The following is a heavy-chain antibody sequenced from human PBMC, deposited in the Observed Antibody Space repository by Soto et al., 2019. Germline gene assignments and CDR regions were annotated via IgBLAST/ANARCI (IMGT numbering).Heavy chain of an antibody. CDR2: INHSGST. V-gene: IGHV4-34*01. Sequence: SETLSLTCAVYGGSFSGYYWSWIRQPPGKGLEWIGEINHSGSTNYNPSLKSRVTISVDTSKNQFSLKLRSVTAADTAVYYCVRGGTNGYCSSTSCYVRNYYYYYYYMDVWGKGTTVTVSS. CDR1: GGSFSGYY. D-gene: IGHD2-2*03. CDR3: VRGGTNGYCSSTSCYVRNYYYYYYYMDV. J-gene: IGHJ6*03.